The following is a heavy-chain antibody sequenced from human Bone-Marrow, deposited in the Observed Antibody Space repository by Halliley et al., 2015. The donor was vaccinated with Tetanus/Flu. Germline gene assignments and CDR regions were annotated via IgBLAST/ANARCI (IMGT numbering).Heavy chain of an antibody. J-gene: IGHJ6*02. D-gene: IGHD2-15*01. CDR2: ISYDGNDK. CDR1: GFTFSNYG. CDR3: AKFGATSGTPYYYYGLDV. V-gene: IGHV3-30*18. Sequence: SLRLSCAASGFTFSNYGVHWVRQAPGKGLEWVAVISYDGNDKYYADSVKGRFAISRDNSKNTLYLQMNGLRGEDTATYYCAKFGATSGTPYYYYGLDVWGQGTTVTVSS.